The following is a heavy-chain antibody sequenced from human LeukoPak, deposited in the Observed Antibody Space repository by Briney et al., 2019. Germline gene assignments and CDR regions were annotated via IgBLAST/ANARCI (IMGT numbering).Heavy chain of an antibody. J-gene: IGHJ4*02. V-gene: IGHV3-23*01. CDR2: ISGSGDTT. D-gene: IGHD2-2*01. Sequence: GGSLRLSCAASGLTFSNYAMSWVRQAPGKGLEWVSGISGSGDTTYYADSVNGRFTISRDNSKNTSYLQMNSLRAEDTAVYYCARDFPTITSWYYFDYWGLGALVVVSS. CDR3: ARDFPTITSWYYFDY. CDR1: GLTFSNYA.